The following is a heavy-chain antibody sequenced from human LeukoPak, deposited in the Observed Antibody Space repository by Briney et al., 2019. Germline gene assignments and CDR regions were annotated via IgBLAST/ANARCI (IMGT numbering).Heavy chain of an antibody. CDR1: GFTFSSYG. V-gene: IGHV3-30*02. CDR3: AKISSTSCYTCGYYYYYYMDV. Sequence: GGSLRLSCAASGFTFSSYGMHWVRQAPGKGLEWVAFIRYDGSNKYYADSVKGRFTISRDNSKNTLYLQMNSLRAEDTAVYYCAKISSTSCYTCGYYYYYYMDVWGKGTTVTVSS. J-gene: IGHJ6*03. D-gene: IGHD2-2*02. CDR2: IRYDGSNK.